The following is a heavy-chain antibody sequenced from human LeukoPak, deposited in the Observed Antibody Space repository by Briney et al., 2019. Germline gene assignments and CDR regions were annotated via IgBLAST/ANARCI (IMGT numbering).Heavy chain of an antibody. CDR3: ARGLTIFGVVNDVFDI. CDR2: INSDGSST. D-gene: IGHD3-3*01. Sequence: GGSLRLSCAASGFTFSNYWMRWVRQAPGKGLVWVSLINSDGSSTIYADSVKGRFTISRDNAKNTLYLQMNSLRAEDTAVYYCARGLTIFGVVNDVFDIWGQGTMVTVSS. V-gene: IGHV3-74*01. J-gene: IGHJ3*02. CDR1: GFTFSNYW.